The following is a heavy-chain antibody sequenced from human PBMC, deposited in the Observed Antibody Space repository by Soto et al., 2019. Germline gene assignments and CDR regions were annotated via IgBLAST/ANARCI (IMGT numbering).Heavy chain of an antibody. V-gene: IGHV3-64D*09. J-gene: IGHJ4*02. CDR2: ITNNGGAT. Sequence: PGGSLRLSCSASGFAFSTYAMHWVRQAPGKGLEYVSAITNNGGATYYADSVKGRFTISRDNSKNTLYLEMSSLRDEDTAVYYCAARYCRGNGCYAPFDYWAQGT. CDR1: GFAFSTYA. CDR3: AARYCRGNGCYAPFDY. D-gene: IGHD2-15*01.